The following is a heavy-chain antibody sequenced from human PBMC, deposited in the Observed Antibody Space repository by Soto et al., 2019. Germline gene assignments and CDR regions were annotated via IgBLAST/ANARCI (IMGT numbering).Heavy chain of an antibody. Sequence: GSSLKLSSAGSGVTFINYAMTWVRQAPGKGLEWVSSISNRGSDTYYVDSVKGRFTISRDNSKNTLYLQMNSLRAEDTAVYYCAKDTYSSSWYFWGQGTLVTVSS. CDR3: AKDTYSSSWYF. CDR1: GVTFINYA. V-gene: IGHV3-23*01. CDR2: ISNRGSDT. D-gene: IGHD6-13*01. J-gene: IGHJ4*02.